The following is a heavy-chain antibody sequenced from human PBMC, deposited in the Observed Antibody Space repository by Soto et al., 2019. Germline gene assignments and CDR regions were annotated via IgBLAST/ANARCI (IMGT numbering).Heavy chain of an antibody. Sequence: QVQLVESGGGLVKPGGSLRLSCAASEFTFSDYYMSWIRQAPGKGLEWVSYISSSGSTIYYADSVKGRFTISRDNAKNSLYLQMNSLRAEDTAVYYCARAGSTQDIVVVPAAFDYWGQGTLVTVSS. J-gene: IGHJ4*02. CDR3: ARAGSTQDIVVVPAAFDY. CDR2: ISSSGSTI. V-gene: IGHV3-11*01. CDR1: EFTFSDYY. D-gene: IGHD2-2*01.